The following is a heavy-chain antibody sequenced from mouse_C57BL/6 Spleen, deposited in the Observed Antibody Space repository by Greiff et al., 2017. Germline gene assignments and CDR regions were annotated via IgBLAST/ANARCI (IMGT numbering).Heavy chain of an antibody. CDR3: TRYGSSYRYFDV. V-gene: IGHV14-1*01. CDR2: IDPEDGDT. CDR1: GFNIKDYY. Sequence: VQLQQSGAELVRPGASVKLSCTASGFNIKDYYMHWVKQRPEQGLEWIGRIDPEDGDTEYAPKFQGKATMTADTSSNTAYLQLSSLTSEDTAVYYCTRYGSSYRYFDVWGTGTTVTVSS. D-gene: IGHD1-1*01. J-gene: IGHJ1*03.